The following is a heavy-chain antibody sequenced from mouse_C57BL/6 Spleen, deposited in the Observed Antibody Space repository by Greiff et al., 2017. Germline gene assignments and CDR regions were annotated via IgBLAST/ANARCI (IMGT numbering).Heavy chain of an antibody. CDR3: ARGDYDRYCAMDY. CDR1: GYAFTNYL. Sequence: VQLQQSGAELVRPGTSVKVSCKASGYAFTNYLIEWVKQRPGQGLEWIGVINPGSGGTNYNEKFKGKATLTADKSSSTAYMQLSSLTSEDSAVYFCARGDYDRYCAMDYWGQGTSVTVSS. CDR2: INPGSGGT. J-gene: IGHJ4*01. V-gene: IGHV1-54*01. D-gene: IGHD2-4*01.